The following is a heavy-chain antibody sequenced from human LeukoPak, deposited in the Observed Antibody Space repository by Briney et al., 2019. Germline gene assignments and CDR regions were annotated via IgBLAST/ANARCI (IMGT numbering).Heavy chain of an antibody. CDR2: IYYSGST. D-gene: IGHD4-23*01. J-gene: IGHJ4*02. Sequence: SQTLSLTCTVSGGSISSGDYYWSWIRQPPGKGLEWIGYIYYSGSTYYNPSLKSRVTISVDTSKNQFSLKLSSVTAADTAVYYCARDFLYGGNPIFDYWGQGTLVTVSS. V-gene: IGHV4-30-4*01. CDR1: GGSISSGDYY. CDR3: ARDFLYGGNPIFDY.